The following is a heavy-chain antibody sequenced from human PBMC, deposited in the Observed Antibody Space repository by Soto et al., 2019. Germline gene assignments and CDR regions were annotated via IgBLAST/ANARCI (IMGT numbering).Heavy chain of an antibody. CDR1: GFTFSSYA. Sequence: EVQLLESGGGLVQPGGSLRLSCAASGFTFSSYAMTWVRQAPGKGLEWVSAISASGGSTYYADSVKGRFTISRDNSKSTLSLQRNSLRAEDTAVYYCAKGGPYNSNGWFDPWGQGILVTVSS. CDR3: AKGGPYNSNGWFDP. J-gene: IGHJ5*02. D-gene: IGHD1-20*01. V-gene: IGHV3-23*01. CDR2: ISASGGST.